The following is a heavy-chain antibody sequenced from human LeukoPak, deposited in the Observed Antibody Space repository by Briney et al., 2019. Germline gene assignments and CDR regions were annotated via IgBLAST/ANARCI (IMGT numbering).Heavy chain of an antibody. Sequence: GGSLRLSCAASGFTFSSYAMRWVRQAPGKGLEWVSSISGSGGSTYYADSVKGRFTISRDNSKDTLYLQMHSLRGEDTAVYFCAKDREYDFWSGYYWDNWGQGTLVTVSS. J-gene: IGHJ4*02. CDR1: GFTFSSYA. CDR2: ISGSGGST. CDR3: AKDREYDFWSGYYWDN. D-gene: IGHD3-3*01. V-gene: IGHV3-23*01.